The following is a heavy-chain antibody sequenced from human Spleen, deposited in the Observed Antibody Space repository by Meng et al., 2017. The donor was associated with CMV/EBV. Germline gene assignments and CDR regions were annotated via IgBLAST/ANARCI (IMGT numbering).Heavy chain of an antibody. CDR2: ISPYSDNR. CDR1: GYTFTIYA. V-gene: IGHV1-18*01. J-gene: IGHJ5*02. CDR3: AREEGSRFDP. Sequence: KVSCKASGYTFTIYAISWVRQAPGQGLEWLGWISPYSDNRNYAQKFQGRVTITADKSTSTAYMELSSLRSEDTAVYYCAREEGSRFDPWGQGTLVTVSS.